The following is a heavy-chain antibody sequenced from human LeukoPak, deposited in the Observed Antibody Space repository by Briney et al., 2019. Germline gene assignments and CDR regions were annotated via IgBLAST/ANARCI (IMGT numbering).Heavy chain of an antibody. D-gene: IGHD2-8*01. J-gene: IGHJ3*02. CDR2: IKQDGSEK. CDR3: ARKGVLDI. Sequence: GGSLRLSCAASGFTFSNSWMSWVRQAPGKGLEWVANIKQDGSEKYYVDSVKGRFTISRDNAKNSLYLQMNSLRAEDTAVYYCARKGVLDIWGQGTMVTVSS. V-gene: IGHV3-7*01. CDR1: GFTFSNSW.